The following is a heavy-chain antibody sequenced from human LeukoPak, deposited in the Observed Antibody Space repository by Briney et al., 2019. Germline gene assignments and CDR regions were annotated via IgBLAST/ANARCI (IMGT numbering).Heavy chain of an antibody. CDR1: GYTFTGYY. CDR3: ARDTRYCTNGVCYAYYFDY. Sequence: ASVKVSCKASGYTFTGYYMHWVRQAPGQGLEWMGWINPNSGGTNYAQKFQGRVTMTRDTSISTAYMELNRLRSDDTAVYYCARDTRYCTNGVCYAYYFDYWGQGTLVTVSS. V-gene: IGHV1-2*02. D-gene: IGHD2-8*01. CDR2: INPNSGGT. J-gene: IGHJ4*02.